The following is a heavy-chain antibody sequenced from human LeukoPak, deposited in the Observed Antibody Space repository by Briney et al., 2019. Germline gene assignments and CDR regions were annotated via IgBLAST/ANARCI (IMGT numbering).Heavy chain of an antibody. V-gene: IGHV4-38-2*02. D-gene: IGHD6-13*01. J-gene: IGHJ5*02. CDR2: IYHSGST. Sequence: PSETLSLTCAVSGYSISSGYYWGWIRQPPGKGLEWIGSIYHSGSTYYNPSLKSRVTISVDTSKNQFSLKLSSVTAADTAVYYCARETSSSWYNWFDPWGQGTLVTVSS. CDR1: GYSISSGYY. CDR3: ARETSSSWYNWFDP.